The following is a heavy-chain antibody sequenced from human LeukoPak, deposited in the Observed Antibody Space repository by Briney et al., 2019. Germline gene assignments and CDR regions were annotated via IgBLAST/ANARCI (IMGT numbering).Heavy chain of an antibody. CDR3: AIRKYCSSTSCYFDAFDI. D-gene: IGHD2-2*01. V-gene: IGHV1-8*01. CDR1: GYTFTSYD. Sequence: GASVKVSCKASGYTFTSYDINWVRQATGQGLEWMGWMNPNSGNTGYAQKFQGRVTMTRNTSISTACMELSSLRSEDTAVYYCAIRKYCSSTSCYFDAFDIWGQGTMVTVSS. J-gene: IGHJ3*02. CDR2: MNPNSGNT.